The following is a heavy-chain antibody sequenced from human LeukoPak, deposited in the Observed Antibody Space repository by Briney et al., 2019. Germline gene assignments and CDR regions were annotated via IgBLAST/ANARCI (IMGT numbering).Heavy chain of an antibody. V-gene: IGHV3-23*01. Sequence: GGSLRLSCAASGFNFTNYAMNWVGQAPGRGLEWVSLISSSGGSTYYAGSVRGRFTISRDNSKSTLYLQMNSLRAEDTAIYYCAKDGPTAIPSWFDPWGQGTLVTVSS. J-gene: IGHJ5*02. CDR2: ISSSGGST. CDR1: GFNFTNYA. D-gene: IGHD2-21*02. CDR3: AKDGPTAIPSWFDP.